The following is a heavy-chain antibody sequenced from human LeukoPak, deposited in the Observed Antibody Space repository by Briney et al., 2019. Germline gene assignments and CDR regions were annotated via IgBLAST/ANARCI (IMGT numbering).Heavy chain of an antibody. Sequence: SETLSLTCTVSGGSISSGSYYWSWIRQPAGKGLEWIGRIYTSGSTNYNPSLKSRVTISVDTSKNQFSLKLSSVTAADTAEYYCARGGYLPEVWFDPWGQGTLVTVSS. CDR3: ARGGYLPEVWFDP. CDR2: IYTSGST. V-gene: IGHV4-61*02. D-gene: IGHD5-18*01. CDR1: GGSISSGSYY. J-gene: IGHJ5*02.